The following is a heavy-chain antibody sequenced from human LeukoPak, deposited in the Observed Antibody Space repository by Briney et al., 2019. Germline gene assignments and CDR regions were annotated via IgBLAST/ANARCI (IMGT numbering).Heavy chain of an antibody. Sequence: PGGSLRLSCAASGFTFSSYGMHWVRQAPGKGLEWVAVISYDGGNKYYADSVKGRFTISRDNSKNTLYLQMNGLRAEDTAVYYCAKDSTGVTDYWGQGTLVTVSS. D-gene: IGHD3-10*01. CDR2: ISYDGGNK. V-gene: IGHV3-30*18. CDR1: GFTFSSYG. CDR3: AKDSTGVTDY. J-gene: IGHJ4*02.